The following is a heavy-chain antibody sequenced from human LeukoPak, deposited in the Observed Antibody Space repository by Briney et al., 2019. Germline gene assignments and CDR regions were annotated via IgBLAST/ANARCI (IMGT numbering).Heavy chain of an antibody. D-gene: IGHD2-2*01. CDR2: ISGSGGST. V-gene: IGHV3-23*01. Sequence: PGGSLRLSCAASGFTFSSYAMSWVRQAPGEGLEWVSAISGSGGSTYYADSVKGRFTISRDNSKNTLYLQMNSLRAEDTAVYYCARGIVVVPAATNFDYWGQGTLVTVSS. CDR3: ARGIVVVPAATNFDY. CDR1: GFTFSSYA. J-gene: IGHJ4*02.